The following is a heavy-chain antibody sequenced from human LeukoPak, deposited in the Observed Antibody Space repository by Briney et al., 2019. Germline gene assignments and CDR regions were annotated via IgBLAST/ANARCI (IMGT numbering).Heavy chain of an antibody. CDR1: GYTFINYA. Sequence: GASVKVSCKASGYTFINYAINWGRQAPGQRPEWIGWINAGNGNTKYSQKFQGRVTITRDTSASTAYMELSSLRSEDTAVYYCAREGIAVGDYWGQGTLVTVSS. V-gene: IGHV1-3*01. J-gene: IGHJ4*02. D-gene: IGHD6-19*01. CDR3: AREGIAVGDY. CDR2: INAGNGNT.